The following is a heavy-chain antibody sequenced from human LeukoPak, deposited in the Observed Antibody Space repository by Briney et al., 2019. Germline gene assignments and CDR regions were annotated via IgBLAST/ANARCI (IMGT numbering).Heavy chain of an antibody. CDR1: GGSFSGYY. V-gene: IGHV4-34*01. CDR2: INHSGST. D-gene: IGHD3-22*01. CDR3: ARENTMTGWFDS. Sequence: PSETLSLTCAVYGGSFSGYYWSWIRQPPGKGLEWIGEINHSGSTNYNPSLKSRVTISVDTSKNQFSLKLSSVTAADTAVYYCARENTMTGWFDSWGQGTLVSVS. J-gene: IGHJ5*01.